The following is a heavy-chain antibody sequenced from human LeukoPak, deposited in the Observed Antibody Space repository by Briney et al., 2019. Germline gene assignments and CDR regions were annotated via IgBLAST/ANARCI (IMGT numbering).Heavy chain of an antibody. Sequence: PGGSLRLSCAASGFTFSSYWMSWVRQAPGKGLEWVANIKQDGSEKYFVDSVKGRFTISRDNAKDSLYLQMNSLRAEDTAVYYCARGAYSNTMWGYFYYMDVWGKGTTVTVSS. D-gene: IGHD4-11*01. CDR2: IKQDGSEK. V-gene: IGHV3-7*01. CDR3: ARGAYSNTMWGYFYYMDV. J-gene: IGHJ6*03. CDR1: GFTFSSYW.